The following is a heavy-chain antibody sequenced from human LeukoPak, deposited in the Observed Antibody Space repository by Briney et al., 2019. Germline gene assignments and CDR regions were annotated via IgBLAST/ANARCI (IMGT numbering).Heavy chain of an antibody. CDR2: IYYSGST. CDR3: ARGQWELLLGYYYYGMDV. D-gene: IGHD1-26*01. J-gene: IGHJ6*02. V-gene: IGHV4-59*01. Sequence: PSETLSLTCTVSGGSISSYYWSWIRQPPGKGLEWIGYIYYSGSTNYNPSLKSRVTISVDTSKNQFSLKLSSVTAADTAVYYCARGQWELLLGYYYYGMDVWGQGTTVTVSS. CDR1: GGSISSYY.